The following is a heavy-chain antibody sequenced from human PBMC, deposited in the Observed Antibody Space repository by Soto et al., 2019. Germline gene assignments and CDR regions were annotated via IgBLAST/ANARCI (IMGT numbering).Heavy chain of an antibody. CDR1: GFTFSSYA. J-gene: IGHJ3*02. V-gene: IGHV3-23*01. Sequence: GGSLRLSCAASGFTFSSYAMSWVRQAPGKGLEWVSAISGSGGSTYYADSVKGRFTISRDNSKNTLYLQMNSLRAEDTAVYYCAKGRDGIAVAGSAFDIWGQGTMVTVSS. D-gene: IGHD6-19*01. CDR3: AKGRDGIAVAGSAFDI. CDR2: ISGSGGST.